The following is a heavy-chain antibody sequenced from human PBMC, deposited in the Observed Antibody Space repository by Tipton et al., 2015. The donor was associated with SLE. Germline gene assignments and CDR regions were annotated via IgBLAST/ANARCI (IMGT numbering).Heavy chain of an antibody. J-gene: IGHJ4*02. CDR3: AKDQDYGGSSRHFDS. Sequence: SLRLSCAASGFTFSSYTMGWVRQAPGKGLEWVSAISGSGGGTYYADSVKGRFTISRDNSKNTLYLQMNSLRAEDTAVYYCAKDQDYGGSSRHFDSWGQGTLVTVSS. CDR1: GFTFSSYT. V-gene: IGHV3-23*01. CDR2: ISGSGGGT. D-gene: IGHD4-23*01.